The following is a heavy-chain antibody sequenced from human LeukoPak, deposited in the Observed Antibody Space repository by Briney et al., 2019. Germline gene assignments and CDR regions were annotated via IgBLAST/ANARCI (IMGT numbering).Heavy chain of an antibody. CDR2: ISAYNGNT. V-gene: IGHV1-18*01. CDR3: AKLYSSGWPLECMDV. D-gene: IGHD6-19*01. CDR1: GYTFTSYG. J-gene: IGHJ6*02. Sequence: ASGKVSCKVSGYTFTSYGIAWVRQAPGHGLEWMGWISAYNGNTNYVQKLQGRVTMTTDTSTSTVYMELRSLRSDDTAVYYCAKLYSSGWPLECMDVWGQGTTVTVSS.